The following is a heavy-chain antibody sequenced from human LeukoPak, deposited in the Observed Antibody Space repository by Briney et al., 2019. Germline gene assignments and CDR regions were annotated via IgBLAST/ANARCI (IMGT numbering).Heavy chain of an antibody. CDR1: GFTFSSYW. D-gene: IGHD3-16*02. J-gene: IGHJ3*02. CDR3: ARISFMITFGGVIVGGAFDI. V-gene: IGHV3-7*01. CDR2: IKQDGSEK. Sequence: QTGRSLRLSCAASGFTFSSYWMSWVRQAPGKGLEWVANIKQDGSEKYYVDSVKGRFTISRDNAKNSLYLQMNSLRAEDTAVYYCARISFMITFGGVIVGGAFDIWGQGTMVTVPS.